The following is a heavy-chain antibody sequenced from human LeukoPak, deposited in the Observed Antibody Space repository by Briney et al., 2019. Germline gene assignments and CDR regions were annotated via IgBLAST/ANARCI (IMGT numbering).Heavy chain of an antibody. CDR1: GFTFSSYG. D-gene: IGHD6-13*01. CDR3: AKDQGYSSSWYNWFDP. J-gene: IGHJ5*02. Sequence: TGGSLRLSCAASGFTFSSYGMHWVRQAPGKGLEWVAFIRYDGSNKYYADSVKGRFTISRDNSKNTLYLQMNSLRAEDTAVYYCAKDQGYSSSWYNWFDPWGQGTLVTVSS. V-gene: IGHV3-30*02. CDR2: IRYDGSNK.